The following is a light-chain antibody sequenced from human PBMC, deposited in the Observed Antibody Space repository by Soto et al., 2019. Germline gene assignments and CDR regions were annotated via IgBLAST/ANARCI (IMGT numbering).Light chain of an antibody. CDR3: QQYNDYARYT. V-gene: IGKV1-5*01. J-gene: IGKJ2*01. CDR2: DAS. CDR1: QSMSSR. Sequence: DIKLTQGPSTLSASVGDSVTLTCRATQSMSSRLSWYQQKPGKAPKLMIYDASSMESGGLSRCSGSRSGREVTLTIISLQPDDYATYYCQQYNDYARYTFGQGTNVEIK.